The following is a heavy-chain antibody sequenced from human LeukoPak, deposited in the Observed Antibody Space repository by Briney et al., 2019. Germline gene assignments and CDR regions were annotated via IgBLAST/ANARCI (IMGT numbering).Heavy chain of an antibody. CDR1: GFTVSSNY. J-gene: IGHJ3*02. Sequence: GGSLRLSCAASGFTVSSNYMSWIRQAPGKGLEWVSYISSSGSSIYYADSVKGRFTISRDNAKNSLYLQMNSLRAEDTAVYYCARDRSDAFDIWGQGTMVTVSS. V-gene: IGHV3-11*01. CDR2: ISSSGSSI. CDR3: ARDRSDAFDI.